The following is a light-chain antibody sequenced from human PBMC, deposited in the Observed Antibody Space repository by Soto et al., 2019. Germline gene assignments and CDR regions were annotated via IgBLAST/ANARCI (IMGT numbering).Light chain of an antibody. CDR1: QSVTTK. J-gene: IGKJ3*01. Sequence: EIGMTQSPAILSLSPGETATLSCRASQSVTTKLAWYQQRPGQTPRLLIYNASTRATAVPARFSGGGSVTEFSLTISSLQSDDFGVYYCHQYNTWPPRFTFGPGTKVDIK. V-gene: IGKV3-15*01. CDR3: HQYNTWPPRFT. CDR2: NAS.